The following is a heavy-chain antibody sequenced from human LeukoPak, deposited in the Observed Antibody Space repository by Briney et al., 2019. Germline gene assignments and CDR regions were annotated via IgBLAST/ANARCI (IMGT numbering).Heavy chain of an antibody. Sequence: PGGSLRLSCAACGFSFSNYWMHWVRQSSGKRLGWVARINEAGSIISYADSVKGRFTISRDNAKNEVYLQMNSLRAEDTAVYYCVRDLILVWTPGDDFDFWGQGTLVTVSS. CDR3: VRDLILVWTPGDDFDF. D-gene: IGHD2-8*01. CDR2: INEAGSII. CDR1: GFSFSNYW. J-gene: IGHJ4*02. V-gene: IGHV3-74*01.